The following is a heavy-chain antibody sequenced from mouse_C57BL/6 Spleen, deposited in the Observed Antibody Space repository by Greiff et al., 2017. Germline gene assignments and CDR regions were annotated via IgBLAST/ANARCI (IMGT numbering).Heavy chain of an antibody. J-gene: IGHJ4*01. Sequence: DVKLVESGGGLVKPGGSLKLSCAASGFTFSSYTMSWVRQTPEKRLEWVATISGGGGNTYYPDSVKGRFTISRDNAKNTLYLQMSSLRSEDTALYYCARNGYPDAMDYWGQGTSVTVSS. D-gene: IGHD2-2*01. CDR2: ISGGGGNT. CDR1: GFTFSSYT. CDR3: ARNGYPDAMDY. V-gene: IGHV5-9*01.